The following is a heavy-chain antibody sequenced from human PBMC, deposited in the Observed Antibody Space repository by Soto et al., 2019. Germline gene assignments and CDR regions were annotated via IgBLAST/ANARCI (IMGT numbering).Heavy chain of an antibody. J-gene: IGHJ3*02. Sequence: GASVKVSCKASGYTFTGYYMHWVRQAPGQGLEWMGWINPNSGGTNYAQKFQGWVTMTRDTSISTAYMELSRLRSDDTAVYYCARGPYGDYGADAFDIWGKGTMVTVSS. CDR2: INPNSGGT. CDR3: ARGPYGDYGADAFDI. D-gene: IGHD4-17*01. CDR1: GYTFTGYY. V-gene: IGHV1-2*04.